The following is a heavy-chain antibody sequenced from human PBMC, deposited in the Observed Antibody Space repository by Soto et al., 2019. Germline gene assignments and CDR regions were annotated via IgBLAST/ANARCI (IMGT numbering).Heavy chain of an antibody. CDR2: IYYSGST. V-gene: IGHV4-30-4*02. CDR3: ARASYDFWSGLPYYFDY. Sequence: SETLSLTCTVSGGSISSGDYYWSWIRQPPGKGLEWIGYIYYSGSTYYNPSLKSRVTISVDTSKNQFSLKLSSVTAADTAVYYCARASYDFWSGLPYYFDYWGQGTLVTVSS. J-gene: IGHJ4*02. CDR1: GGSISSGDYY. D-gene: IGHD3-3*01.